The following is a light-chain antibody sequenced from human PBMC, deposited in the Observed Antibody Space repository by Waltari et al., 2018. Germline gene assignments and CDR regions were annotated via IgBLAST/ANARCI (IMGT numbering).Light chain of an antibody. Sequence: EIVLTQSPGTLSLSPGERATLSCRASQSVSSTYLAWYQQKPGQAPRLLIYGTSSRATGISDRFSGSWSGTDFTLTISRLEPEDSAVYYCQQYDSSLWTFGQGTKVEIK. CDR2: GTS. V-gene: IGKV3-20*01. J-gene: IGKJ1*01. CDR1: QSVSSTY. CDR3: QQYDSSLWT.